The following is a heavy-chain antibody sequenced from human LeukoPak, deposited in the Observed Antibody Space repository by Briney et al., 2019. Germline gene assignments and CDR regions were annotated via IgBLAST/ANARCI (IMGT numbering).Heavy chain of an antibody. CDR2: IWYDGSNK. CDR1: GFAFSSYG. CDR3: AKTYDSSGYYLDY. Sequence: GRSLRLSCAASGFAFSSYGMHWVRQAPGKGLEWVAVIWYDGSNKYYADSVKGRFTISRDNSKNTLYLQMNSLRAEDTPVYYCAKTYDSSGYYLDYWGQGTLVTVSS. V-gene: IGHV3-33*06. D-gene: IGHD3-22*01. J-gene: IGHJ4*02.